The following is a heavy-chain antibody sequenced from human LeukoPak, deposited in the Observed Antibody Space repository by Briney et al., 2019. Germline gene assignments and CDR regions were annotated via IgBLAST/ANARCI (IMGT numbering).Heavy chain of an antibody. Sequence: GGSLRLSCAACGSTFSSYEVNWVREARGKGRVGGSYIRSSGSTIYCADSVRGRFTITRDNAKNSLYPQLNSLRAEDTAVYYCANAGAYYDSNTDAFDIWGQGTMVTVSS. CDR3: ANAGAYYDSNTDAFDI. CDR1: GSTFSSYE. J-gene: IGHJ3*02. D-gene: IGHD3-22*01. CDR2: IRSSGSTI. V-gene: IGHV3-48*03.